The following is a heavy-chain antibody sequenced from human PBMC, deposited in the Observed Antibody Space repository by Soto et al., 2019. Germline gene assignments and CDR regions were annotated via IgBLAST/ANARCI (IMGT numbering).Heavy chain of an antibody. CDR3: ARELTVDTAMVGH. V-gene: IGHV1-2*02. CDR1: GYTVTGYY. D-gene: IGHD5-18*01. J-gene: IGHJ4*02. CDR2: INPNSGGT. Sequence: ASGKVSCKASGYTVTGYYMHWVRQAPGQGLEWMGWINPNSGGTNYAQKFQGRVTMTRDTSISTAYMELSRLRSDDTAVYYCARELTVDTAMVGHWGQGTLVTVSS.